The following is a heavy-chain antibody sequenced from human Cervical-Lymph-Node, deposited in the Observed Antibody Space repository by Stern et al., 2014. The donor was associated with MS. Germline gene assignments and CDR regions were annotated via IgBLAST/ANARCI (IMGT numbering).Heavy chain of an antibody. V-gene: IGHV4-59*08. CDR3: ARHGCSGGSCPGYFDY. CDR1: GGSISSYY. J-gene: IGHJ4*02. D-gene: IGHD2-15*01. Sequence: QLQLQESGPGLVKPSETLSLTCTVSGGSISSYYWSWIRQPPGKGLEWIGYIYYSGSTNYNPSLKSRVTLSVDTSKHHFPLKLSSVPAADTAVYYCARHGCSGGSCPGYFDYWGQGTLVTVSS. CDR2: IYYSGST.